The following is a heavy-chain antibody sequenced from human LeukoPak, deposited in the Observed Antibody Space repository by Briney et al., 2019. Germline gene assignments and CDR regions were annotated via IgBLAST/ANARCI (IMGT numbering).Heavy chain of an antibody. J-gene: IGHJ3*02. Sequence: GGSLRLSCAASGFTFDDYAMHWVRQAPGKGLEWVSGISWNSGSIGYADSVKGRFTISRDNAKNSLYLQMNSLRAEDTALYYCAKARDGYNDNGAFDIWGQGTMVTVSS. CDR1: GFTFDDYA. D-gene: IGHD5-24*01. CDR2: ISWNSGSI. CDR3: AKARDGYNDNGAFDI. V-gene: IGHV3-9*01.